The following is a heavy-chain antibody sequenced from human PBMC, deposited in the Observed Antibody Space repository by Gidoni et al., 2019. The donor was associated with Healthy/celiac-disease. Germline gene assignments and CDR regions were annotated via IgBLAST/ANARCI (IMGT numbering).Heavy chain of an antibody. CDR1: GFTFSSYA. D-gene: IGHD6-6*01. CDR2: ISYDGSNK. CDR3: AKLKTAPFIAARNSYGDFDY. J-gene: IGHJ4*02. Sequence: QVQLVESGGGVVQPGRSLRLSCAASGFTFSSYAMHWVRQAPGKGLEWVAVISYDGSNKYYADSVKGRFTISRDNSKNTLYLQMNSLRAEDTAVYYCAKLKTAPFIAARNSYGDFDYWGQGTLVTVSS. V-gene: IGHV3-30*18.